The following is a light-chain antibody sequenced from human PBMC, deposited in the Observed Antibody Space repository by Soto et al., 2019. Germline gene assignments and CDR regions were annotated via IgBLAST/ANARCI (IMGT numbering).Light chain of an antibody. CDR2: SNN. V-gene: IGLV1-44*01. CDR3: SSYTGGNPSYV. J-gene: IGLJ1*01. Sequence: QAVVTQPPSASGTPGQRVTISCSGSSSNIGSNTVNWYQQLPGTAPKLLIYSNNQRPSGVPDRFSGSKSGTSASLAISGLQSEDEADYYCSSYTGGNPSYVFGTGTKLTVL. CDR1: SSNIGSNT.